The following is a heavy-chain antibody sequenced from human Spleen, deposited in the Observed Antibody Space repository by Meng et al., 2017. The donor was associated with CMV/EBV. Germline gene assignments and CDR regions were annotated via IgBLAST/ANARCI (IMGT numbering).Heavy chain of an antibody. CDR2: IDWDDEK. V-gene: IGHV2-5*02. J-gene: IGHJ4*02. CDR3: AHEHYTGSSAH. Sequence: SGPTLVKPTQTLTLTCTFSGFSLSTSGVGVGWIRQPPGKALDWLGRIDWDDEKVYRTSLKTRLTITKDASKNQVVLSMTNMDPVDTATYYCAHEHYTGSSAHWGQGTLVTVSS. D-gene: IGHD6-6*01. CDR1: GFSLSTSGVG.